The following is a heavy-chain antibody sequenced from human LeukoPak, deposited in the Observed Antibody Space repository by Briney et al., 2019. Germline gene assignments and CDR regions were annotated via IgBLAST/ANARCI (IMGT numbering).Heavy chain of an antibody. V-gene: IGHV4-59*01. CDR3: ARSLGTYYYYGMDV. D-gene: IGHD1-1*01. CDR1: GGSMSRFY. CDR2: IYYSGST. Sequence: SETLSLTCTASGGSMSRFYWSWIRQPPGEGVEWIGYIYYSGSTNYNPSLKSRVTISVDTSKNQFSLKLSSVTAADTAIYYCARSLGTYYYYGMDVWGQGTSVTVSS. J-gene: IGHJ6*02.